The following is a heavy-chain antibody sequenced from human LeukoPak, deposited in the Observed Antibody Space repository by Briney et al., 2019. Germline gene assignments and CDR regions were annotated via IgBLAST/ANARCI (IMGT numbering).Heavy chain of an antibody. CDR2: ISSSGNTI. Sequence: GGSLRLSCAASGFTFSDFYMHWIRQAPGKGLEWLAYISSSGNTIYYGDSVKGRLTISRDNAKNSLFLQMNSLRAEDTAVYYCARDDGTGLDYWGQGTLVTVSS. CDR1: GFTFSDFY. J-gene: IGHJ4*02. D-gene: IGHD3/OR15-3a*01. CDR3: ARDDGTGLDY. V-gene: IGHV3-11*04.